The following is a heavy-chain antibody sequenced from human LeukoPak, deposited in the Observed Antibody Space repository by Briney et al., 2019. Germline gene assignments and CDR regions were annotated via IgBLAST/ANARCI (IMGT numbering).Heavy chain of an antibody. J-gene: IGHJ5*02. CDR3: ARGDPFSYYDFWSGYYPPINWFDP. D-gene: IGHD3-3*01. Sequence: SETLSLTCTVSGGSISSYYWSWIRQPPGKGLEWIGYIYYSGSTNYNPSLKSRVTTSVDTSKNQFSLKLSSVTAADTAVYYCARGDPFSYYDFWSGYYPPINWFDPWGQGTLVTVSS. CDR2: IYYSGST. V-gene: IGHV4-59*01. CDR1: GGSISSYY.